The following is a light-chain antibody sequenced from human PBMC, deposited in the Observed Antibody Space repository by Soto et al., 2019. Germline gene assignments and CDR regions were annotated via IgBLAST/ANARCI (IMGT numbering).Light chain of an antibody. CDR1: QRISSW. Sequence: DIQMTQSPSTLSASVGDRVTITCRASQRISSWLDWYQQKPGKAPKLLIYKASSLDSGVPSRFSGSGSGTEFTLTISSLQPDDFATYYCQQYKSYPFTFGPGTKVDIK. J-gene: IGKJ3*01. CDR2: KAS. CDR3: QQYKSYPFT. V-gene: IGKV1-5*03.